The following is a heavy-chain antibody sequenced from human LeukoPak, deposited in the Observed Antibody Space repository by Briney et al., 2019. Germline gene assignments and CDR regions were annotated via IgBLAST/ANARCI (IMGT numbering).Heavy chain of an antibody. CDR2: INHSGST. CDR3: ARGLKVRPIVVVPAAILFDY. CDR1: GGSFSGYY. J-gene: IGHJ4*02. D-gene: IGHD2-2*02. V-gene: IGHV4-34*01. Sequence: SETLSLTCAVYGGSFSGYYWSWIRQPPGKGLEWIGEINHSGSTNYNPSLKSRVTISVDTSKNQFSLKLSSVTAADTAVYYCARGLKVRPIVVVPAAILFDYWGQGTLVTVSS.